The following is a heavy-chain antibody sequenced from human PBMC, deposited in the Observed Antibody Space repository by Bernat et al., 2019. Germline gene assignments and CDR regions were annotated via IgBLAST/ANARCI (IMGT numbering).Heavy chain of an antibody. CDR1: GFTFSSYW. D-gene: IGHD3-9*01. CDR2: IKQDGSEK. V-gene: IGHV3-7*01. CDR3: ARDQAYYDILTGPYYYYYGMGV. Sequence: EVQLVESGGGLVQPGGSLRLSCAASGFTFSSYWMSWVRQAPGKGLEWVANIKQDGSEKYYVDSVKGRFTISRDNAKNSLYLQMNSLRAEDTAVYYCARDQAYYDILTGPYYYYYGMGVWGQGTTVTVSS. J-gene: IGHJ6*02.